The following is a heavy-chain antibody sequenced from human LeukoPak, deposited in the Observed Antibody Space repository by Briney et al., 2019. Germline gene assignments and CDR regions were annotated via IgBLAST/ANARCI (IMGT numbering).Heavy chain of an antibody. D-gene: IGHD6-6*01. CDR2: INHSGST. J-gene: IGHJ2*01. CDR3: ARRSRLYSSSSSWYFDL. CDR1: GGSFSGYY. Sequence: SETLSLTCAVYGGSFSGYYWSWIRQTPGKGLEWIGEINHSGSTNYNPSLKSRVTISVDTSKNQFSLKLSSVTAADTAVYYCARRSRLYSSSSSWYFDLWGRGTLVTVSS. V-gene: IGHV4-34*01.